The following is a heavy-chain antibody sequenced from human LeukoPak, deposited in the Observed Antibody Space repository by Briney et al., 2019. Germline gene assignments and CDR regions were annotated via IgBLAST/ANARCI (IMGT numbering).Heavy chain of an antibody. Sequence: RGSLRLSCAASGFTFRSYSMNWVRQVPGKGLEWVSSISSSSSYIYYADSVKGRFTISRDNAKNSLYLQMNSLRAEDTAVYYCARPSSSPDAFDIWGQGTMVTVSS. D-gene: IGHD6-6*01. V-gene: IGHV3-21*01. CDR3: ARPSSSPDAFDI. J-gene: IGHJ3*02. CDR2: ISSSSSYI. CDR1: GFTFRSYS.